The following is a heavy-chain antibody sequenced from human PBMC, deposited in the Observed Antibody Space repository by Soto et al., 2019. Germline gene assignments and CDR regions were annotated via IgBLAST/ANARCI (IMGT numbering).Heavy chain of an antibody. CDR2: IYYSGST. V-gene: IGHV4-61*01. CDR1: GGSVSSGSYY. CDR3: ARDAYSYGYYYGMDV. J-gene: IGHJ6*02. D-gene: IGHD5-18*01. Sequence: QVQLQESGPGLVKPSETLSLTCTVSGGSVSSGSYYWSWIRQPPGKGLEWIGYIYYSGSTNYNPSLKSRVTISVDTSKNQFSLKLSSVTAADTAVYYCARDAYSYGYYYGMDVWGQGTTVIVSS.